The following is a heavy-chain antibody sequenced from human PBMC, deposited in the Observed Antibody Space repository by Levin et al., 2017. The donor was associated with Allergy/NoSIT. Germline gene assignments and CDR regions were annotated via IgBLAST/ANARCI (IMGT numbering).Heavy chain of an antibody. Sequence: GGSLRLSCAASGFTFSSYEMNWVRQAPGKGLEWVSYISSSGSTIYYADSVKGRFTISRDNAKNSLYLQMNSLRAEDTAVYYCARNPPRSSGWSNYDYYGMDVWGQGTTVTVSS. CDR1: GFTFSSYE. V-gene: IGHV3-48*03. J-gene: IGHJ6*02. CDR2: ISSSGSTI. CDR3: ARNPPRSSGWSNYDYYGMDV. D-gene: IGHD6-19*01.